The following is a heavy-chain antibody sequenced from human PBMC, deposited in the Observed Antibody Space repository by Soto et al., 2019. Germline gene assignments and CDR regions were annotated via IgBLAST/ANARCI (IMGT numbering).Heavy chain of an antibody. CDR3: VRTSMVVAAATREDY. V-gene: IGHV3-74*01. CDR2: INSDGSST. CDR1: GFTFSSYW. D-gene: IGHD2-15*01. J-gene: IGHJ4*02. Sequence: EVQLVESGGGLVQPGGSLRLACAASGFTFSSYWMHWVRQAPGKVLVWVSRINSDGSSTSDADSVKGRFTISGDNAKTTLYLKLNSLSAEDTAVYYCVRTSMVVAAATREDYWGQGTLVTVSS.